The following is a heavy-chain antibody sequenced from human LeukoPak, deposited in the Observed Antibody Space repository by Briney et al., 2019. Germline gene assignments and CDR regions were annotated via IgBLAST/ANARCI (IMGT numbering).Heavy chain of an antibody. Sequence: SVKVSCKASGYTFTGYYMHWVRQAPGQGLEWMGGIIPIFGTANYAQKFQGRVTITADESTSTAYMELSSLRSEDTAVYYCARVKGGSYSLFDYWGQGTLVTVSS. D-gene: IGHD1-26*01. CDR2: IIPIFGTA. CDR3: ARVKGGSYSLFDY. J-gene: IGHJ4*02. CDR1: GYTFTGYY. V-gene: IGHV1-69*13.